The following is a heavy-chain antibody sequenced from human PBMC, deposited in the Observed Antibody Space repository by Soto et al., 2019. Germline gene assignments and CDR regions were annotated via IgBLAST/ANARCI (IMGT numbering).Heavy chain of an antibody. V-gene: IGHV4-59*01. D-gene: IGHD3-3*01. CDR2: IYYSGST. Sequence: SETLSLTCTVSGGSISSYYWSWIRQPPGKGLEWIGYIYYSGSTNYNPSLKSRVTISVDTSKNQFSLKLSSVTAADTAVYYCARVSLLDDFWSGYVDYWGQGTLVTV. J-gene: IGHJ4*02. CDR1: GGSISSYY. CDR3: ARVSLLDDFWSGYVDY.